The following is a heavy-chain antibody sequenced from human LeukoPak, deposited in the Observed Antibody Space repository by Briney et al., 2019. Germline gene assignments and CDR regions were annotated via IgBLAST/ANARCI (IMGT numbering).Heavy chain of an antibody. CDR2: IYYSGST. Sequence: RASETLSLTCTVSGGSISSYYWSWIRQPPGKGLEWIGYIYYSGSTNYNPSLKSRVTISVDTSKNQFSLKLSSVTAADTAVYFCARHAIFHPFYFDYWGQGTLVTVSS. D-gene: IGHD3-9*01. CDR3: ARHAIFHPFYFDY. J-gene: IGHJ4*02. V-gene: IGHV4-59*08. CDR1: GGSISSYY.